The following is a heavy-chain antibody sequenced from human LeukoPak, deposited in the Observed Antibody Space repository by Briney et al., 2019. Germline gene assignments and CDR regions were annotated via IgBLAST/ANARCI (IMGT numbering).Heavy chain of an antibody. V-gene: IGHV1-46*01. Sequence: ASVKVSCKASGYTLTSNHIHWVRQAPGQGLEWMGVINPSGGSTSYAQKFRGRVTMTRDTSTSTVYMELSSLRSEDTAVYYCARVLNYYYDSSGYAFDYWGQGTLVTVSS. D-gene: IGHD3-22*01. CDR2: INPSGGST. CDR3: ARVLNYYYDSSGYAFDY. J-gene: IGHJ4*02. CDR1: GYTLTSNH.